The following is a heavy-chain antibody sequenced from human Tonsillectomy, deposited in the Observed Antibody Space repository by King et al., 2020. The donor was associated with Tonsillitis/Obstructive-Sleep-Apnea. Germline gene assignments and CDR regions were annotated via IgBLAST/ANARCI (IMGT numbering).Heavy chain of an antibody. J-gene: IGHJ4*02. Sequence: VQLVESGGGLVQPGGSLRLSCVASGFSLSGSTMTWVRQPPGAGLEWVSTISISGTSTYYTDSVKGRFTISRDISKNTLYLQMNSLRAEDTAIYYCAKIGGWGQGTLVTVS. V-gene: IGHV3-23*04. D-gene: IGHD2-15*01. CDR2: ISISGTST. CDR3: AKIGG. CDR1: GFSLSGST.